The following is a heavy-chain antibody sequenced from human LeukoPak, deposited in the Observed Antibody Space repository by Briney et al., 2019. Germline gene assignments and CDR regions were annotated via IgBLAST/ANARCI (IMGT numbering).Heavy chain of an antibody. Sequence: SETLPLTCTVSGGPISSYYWSWIRQPPGKGLEWIGYIYYSGSTNYNPSLKSRVTISVDTSKNQLSLKLSSVTAADTAVYYCARAGPDALLRCLEWSQDYYGMDVWGQGTTVTVSS. D-gene: IGHD3-3*01. CDR1: GGPISSYY. V-gene: IGHV4-59*01. CDR2: IYYSGST. J-gene: IGHJ6*02. CDR3: ARAGPDALLRCLEWSQDYYGMDV.